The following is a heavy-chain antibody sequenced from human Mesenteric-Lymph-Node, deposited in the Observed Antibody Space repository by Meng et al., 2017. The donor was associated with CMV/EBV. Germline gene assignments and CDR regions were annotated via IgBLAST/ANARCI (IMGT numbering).Heavy chain of an antibody. CDR3: AKDSQYCSSTSCYYYYYYGMDV. J-gene: IGHJ6*02. CDR1: GFTFSSYW. CDR2: IKQDGSEK. V-gene: IGHV3-7*01. D-gene: IGHD2-2*01. Sequence: GESLKISCAASGFTFSSYWMSWVRQAPGKGLEWVANIKQDGSEKYYVDSVKGRFTISRDNAKNSLYLQMNNLRAGDTAVYYCAKDSQYCSSTSCYYYYYYGMDVWGQGTTVTVSS.